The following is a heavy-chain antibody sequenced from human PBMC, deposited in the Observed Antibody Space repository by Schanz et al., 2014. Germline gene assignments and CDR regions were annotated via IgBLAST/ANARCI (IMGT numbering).Heavy chain of an antibody. V-gene: IGHV3-23*01. CDR2: ISPTGSST. J-gene: IGHJ4*02. CDR1: GFSFSIFA. CDR3: AKDGRLPYYGTGSDFDY. Sequence: EVQLLESGGGLVQPGGSLRLSCAASGFSFSIFAMTWVRQAPGKGLEWVSNISPTGSSTYYADSVKGRFTISRDNLKNTVYRQMNSLRAGDTAVYYCAKDGRLPYYGTGSDFDYWGQGTLVAVYS. D-gene: IGHD3-22*01.